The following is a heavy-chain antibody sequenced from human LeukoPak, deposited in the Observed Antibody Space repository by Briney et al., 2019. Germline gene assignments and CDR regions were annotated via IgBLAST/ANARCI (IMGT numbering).Heavy chain of an antibody. J-gene: IGHJ3*02. CDR1: SGSVSSRSYS. CDR2: IYYSGST. V-gene: IGHV4-61*01. Sequence: SETLCLTCTVSSGSVSSRSYSWSWIPPPPGKGLEWIAYIYYSGSTNYNPSLKSRVIITVDTSKNQFSLKLSPVAAADTAVYYCSRGAHDAFDIWCQGTMVTVSS. CDR3: SRGAHDAFDI.